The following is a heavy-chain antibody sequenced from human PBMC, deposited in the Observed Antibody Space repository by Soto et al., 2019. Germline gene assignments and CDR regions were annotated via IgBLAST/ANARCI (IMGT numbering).Heavy chain of an antibody. J-gene: IGHJ6*02. D-gene: IGHD4-17*01. CDR3: ARLHTDYYGMDV. CDR1: GDSLTSNW. Sequence: GKSLKLSCKDSGDSLTSNWISWVRQMPGKGLEWMGRIDPSDSYTNYSPSFQGHVTISADKSISTAYLQWSSLKASDTAMYYCARLHTDYYGMDVWGQGTTVTVSS. V-gene: IGHV5-10-1*01. CDR2: IDPSDSYT.